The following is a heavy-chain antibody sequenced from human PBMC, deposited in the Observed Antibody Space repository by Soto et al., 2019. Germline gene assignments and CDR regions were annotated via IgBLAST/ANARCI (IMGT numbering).Heavy chain of an antibody. J-gene: IGHJ6*02. V-gene: IGHV3-74*01. CDR2: INSDGSST. D-gene: IGHD2-2*01. CDR1: GFTFSSYW. Sequence: GGSLRLSCAASGFTFSSYWMHWVRQAPGKGLVWASRINSDGSSTSYADSVKGRFTISRDNAKNTLYLQMNSLRAEDTAVYYCARGIIPLSPAAPYYYYGMDVWGQGTTVTVSS. CDR3: ARGIIPLSPAAPYYYYGMDV.